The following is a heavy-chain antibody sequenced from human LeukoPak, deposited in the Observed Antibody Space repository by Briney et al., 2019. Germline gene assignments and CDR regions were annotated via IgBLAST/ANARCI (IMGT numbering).Heavy chain of an antibody. CDR3: ARAYGPGAFDI. CDR1: GFTFSSYG. J-gene: IGHJ3*02. V-gene: IGHV3-30*03. D-gene: IGHD3-16*01. Sequence: GGSLRLSCAASGFTFSSYGMHWVRQAPGKGLEWVAVISYDGSNKYYADSVKGRFTISRDNSKNTLYLQMNSLRAEDTAVYYCARAYGPGAFDIWGQGTMVTVSS. CDR2: ISYDGSNK.